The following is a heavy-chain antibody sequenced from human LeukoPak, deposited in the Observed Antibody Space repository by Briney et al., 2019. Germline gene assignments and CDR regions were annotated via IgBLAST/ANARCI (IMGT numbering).Heavy chain of an antibody. CDR1: GYTLTYYY. D-gene: IGHD1-26*01. CDR3: ARGRRILVGDTNAGDFFDY. CDR2: VNPNSGGA. J-gene: IGHJ4*02. Sequence: GASVKVSCRPSGYTLTYYYIHWVRQAPGQGLEWMGWVNPNSGGAYFPQRFQGRVTMTRDTSISTAYMELSRLRSDDTAVYYCARGRRILVGDTNAGDFFDYWGRGTLVTVSS. V-gene: IGHV1-2*02.